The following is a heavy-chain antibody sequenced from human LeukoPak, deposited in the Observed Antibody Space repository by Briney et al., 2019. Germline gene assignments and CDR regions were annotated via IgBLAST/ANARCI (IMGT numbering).Heavy chain of an antibody. V-gene: IGHV4-34*01. Sequence: SETLSLTCAVYGGSLSGYYWSWIRQPPGKGLEWIGEINHSGSTNYNPSLKSRVTISVDTSKNQFSLKLSSVTAADTAVYYGTRTGSTGGYWGQGTLVTVSS. CDR1: GGSLSGYY. D-gene: IGHD1-7*01. CDR3: TRTGSTGGY. J-gene: IGHJ4*02. CDR2: INHSGST.